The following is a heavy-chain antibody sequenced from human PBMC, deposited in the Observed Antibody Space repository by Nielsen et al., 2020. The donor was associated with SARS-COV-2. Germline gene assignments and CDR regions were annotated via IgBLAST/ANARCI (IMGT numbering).Heavy chain of an antibody. CDR2: MSGTKNYI. D-gene: IGHD3-22*01. V-gene: IGHV3-11*05. CDR3: ARGPGINSGHYHFDY. J-gene: IGHJ4*02. Sequence: GESLKISCAASGFSFSDYYMSWIRQAPGKGLEWVSYMSGTKNYIDYADSVKGRFAISRDNAKSSVYLQMNSLRAEDTAVYYCARGPGINSGHYHFDYWGQGTLVTVSS. CDR1: GFSFSDYY.